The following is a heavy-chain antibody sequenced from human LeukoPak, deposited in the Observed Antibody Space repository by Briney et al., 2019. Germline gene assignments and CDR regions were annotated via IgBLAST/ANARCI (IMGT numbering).Heavy chain of an antibody. J-gene: IGHJ4*02. CDR3: ARGPSGQHFDY. CDR1: GYSLSNYW. CDR2: IYPGDSDT. D-gene: IGHD6-25*01. Sequence: GESLKISCKGSGYSLSNYWIGWVRQMPGKGLEWMGIIYPGDSDTRYSPSFQGQVTISADKSISTAYLQWSSLKASDTATYYCARGPSGQHFDYWGQGTLVTVSS. V-gene: IGHV5-51*01.